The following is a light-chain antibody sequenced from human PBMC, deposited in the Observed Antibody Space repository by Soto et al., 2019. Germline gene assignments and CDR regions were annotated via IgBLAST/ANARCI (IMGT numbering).Light chain of an antibody. J-gene: IGKJ4*01. CDR3: QQYYSTPLT. V-gene: IGKV4-1*01. CDR1: QSVLYSSIDKNY. Sequence: DIVMTQSPDSLAVSLGERATINCKSSQSVLYSSIDKNYLAWYQQKPRQPPKLLIYWASTRESGVPDRFSGSGSGADFTLTISSLQAEDVAVYYCQQYYSTPLTFGGGTQVEIK. CDR2: WAS.